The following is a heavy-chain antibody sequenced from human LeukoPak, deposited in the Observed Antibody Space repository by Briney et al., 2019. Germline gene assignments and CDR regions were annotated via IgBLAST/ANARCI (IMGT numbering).Heavy chain of an antibody. J-gene: IGHJ4*02. D-gene: IGHD5-12*01. CDR3: ARTPFSGYEYYFDY. CDR2: VFYDGTT. V-gene: IGHV4-39*01. Sequence: SETLSLTCTVSGDSISRTNFYWGWIRQPPGKGPEWIGSVFYDGTTYYHPSLESRATVSVDTSKNQFSLNLSSVTAADTAVYYCARTPFSGYEYYFDYWGQGTLVTVSS. CDR1: GDSISRTNFY.